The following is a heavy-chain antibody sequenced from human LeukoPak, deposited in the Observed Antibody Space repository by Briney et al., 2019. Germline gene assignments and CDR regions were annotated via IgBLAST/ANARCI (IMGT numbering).Heavy chain of an antibody. V-gene: IGHV4-4*07. CDR3: ARKDGDY. J-gene: IGHJ4*02. CDR2: TYSSGST. CDR1: GASISSFH. Sequence: PSETLSLTCTVSGASISSFHWTWIRQPAGKGLEWIGLTYSSGSTIYNPSLKSRVAMSVDMTKNQLSLKLSSVTAADTAMYYCARKDGDYWGQGTLVTVSS.